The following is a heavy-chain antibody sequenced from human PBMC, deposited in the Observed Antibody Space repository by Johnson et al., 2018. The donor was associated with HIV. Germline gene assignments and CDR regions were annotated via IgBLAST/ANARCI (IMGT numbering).Heavy chain of an antibody. V-gene: IGHV3-74*01. CDR2: SNSDGSRT. CDR3: ARERVWYYDSSGDVAFDI. CDR1: GFIFSSSW. J-gene: IGHJ3*02. Sequence: VQLVESGGGLVKPGGSLRLSCAASGFIFSSSWIHWVRQAPGKGLVWVSRSNSDGSRTNYADSVKGRFTISGDNAKNSLYLQMNSLRAEDTAVYYCARERVWYYDSSGDVAFDIWGQGTMVTVSS. D-gene: IGHD3-22*01.